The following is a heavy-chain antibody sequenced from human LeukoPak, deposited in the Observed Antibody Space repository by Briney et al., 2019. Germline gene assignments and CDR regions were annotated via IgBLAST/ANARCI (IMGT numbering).Heavy chain of an antibody. J-gene: IGHJ5*02. D-gene: IGHD2-8*01. V-gene: IGHV7-4-1*02. CDR3: ARRPYCTNGVWYVGLGFDP. CDR2: INTNTGNP. CDR1: GYTFTSYV. Sequence: ASEKVSCKASGYTFTSYVMNGVRQAPGQGVEWVGWINTNTGNPKYAHRFTGPFVFFLGTSVSTEYLKISSLKDEDTAVYYCARRPYCTNGVWYVGLGFDPWGQGTLVTVSS.